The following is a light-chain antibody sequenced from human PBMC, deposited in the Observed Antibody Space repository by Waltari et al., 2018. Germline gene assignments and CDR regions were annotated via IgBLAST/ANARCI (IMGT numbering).Light chain of an antibody. CDR2: GKN. J-gene: IGLJ3*02. V-gene: IGLV1-40*01. Sequence: QSVLTQPPSVSGAPGQRVTISCTGSSSNIGAGFAVHWYQQLPGTAPKLPIYGKNNRPSGVPDRFSGSKSGPSASLAITGLQAEDEADYYCQSYGSDWVFGGGTKLTVL. CDR1: SSNIGAGFA. CDR3: QSYGSDWV.